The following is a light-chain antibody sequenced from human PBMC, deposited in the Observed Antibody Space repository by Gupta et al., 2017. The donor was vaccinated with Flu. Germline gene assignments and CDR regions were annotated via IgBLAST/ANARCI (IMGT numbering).Light chain of an antibody. V-gene: IGLV2-11*01. Sequence: ALTQPRPGSGSPGQSVTISCTGTTSDVGGYDYVPWYQQHPGKAPKFIIYDVTKRPAGVLDRFSGSKSGSTASLTISGLQTEDEADYYCCAYAGKGLWVFGGGTKLTVL. CDR2: DVT. CDR1: TSDVGGYDY. J-gene: IGLJ3*02. CDR3: CAYAGKGLWV.